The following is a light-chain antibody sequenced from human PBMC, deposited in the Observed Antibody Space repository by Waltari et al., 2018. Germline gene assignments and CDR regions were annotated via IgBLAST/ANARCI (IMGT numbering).Light chain of an antibody. V-gene: IGLV2-14*01. J-gene: IGLJ2*01. CDR1: ITHVGYSRS. Sequence: QSALTQPASVSGSPGQSITIPCTGPITHVGYSRSVSWYQQHPGKAPKHMIYDVSNRPSGLSNRFSGSKSGNTASLTISALQAEDEADYYCSSYTTSSTVLFGGGTKVTVL. CDR3: SSYTTSSTVL. CDR2: DVS.